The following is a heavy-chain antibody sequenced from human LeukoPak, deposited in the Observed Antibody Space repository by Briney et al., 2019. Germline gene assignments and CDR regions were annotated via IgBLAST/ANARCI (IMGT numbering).Heavy chain of an antibody. CDR1: GFTSSSYW. V-gene: IGHV3-74*01. CDR2: INSDGTNT. J-gene: IGHJ4*02. D-gene: IGHD2-2*01. CDR3: ARDYGDARLDY. Sequence: GGSLRLSCAASGFTSSSYWMHWVRQDPGKGLVWVSRINSDGTNTGYADSVKGRFTISRDNAKNTLSLQMNSLRAEDTAVYYCARDYGDARLDYWGQGTLVTVSS.